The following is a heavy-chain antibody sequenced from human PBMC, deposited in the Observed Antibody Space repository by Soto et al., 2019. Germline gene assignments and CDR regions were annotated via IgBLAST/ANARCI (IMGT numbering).Heavy chain of an antibody. CDR2: ISYDGSNK. J-gene: IGHJ4*02. V-gene: IGHV3-30*03. D-gene: IGHD6-19*01. Sequence: QVQLVESGGGVVQPGSSLRLSCAASGFTFSSYGMHWVRQAPGKGLEWVAVISYDGSNKYYADSVKGRFTISRDNSKNTLYLQMNSLRAEDTAAYYCATLDSGGWLFDYWGQGTLVTVSS. CDR3: ATLDSGGWLFDY. CDR1: GFTFSSYG.